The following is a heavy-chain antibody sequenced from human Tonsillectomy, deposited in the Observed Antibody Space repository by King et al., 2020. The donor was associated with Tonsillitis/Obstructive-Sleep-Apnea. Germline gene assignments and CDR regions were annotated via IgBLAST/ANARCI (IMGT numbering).Heavy chain of an antibody. CDR3: ARADVLQFLEWLIPPFDY. J-gene: IGHJ4*02. D-gene: IGHD3-3*01. V-gene: IGHV3-21*01. CDR2: ISDSGTYI. CDR1: GFTFSTYT. Sequence: VQLVESGGGLVKPGGSLRISCAASGFTFSTYTMVWVRQAPGKGLEWVSCISDSGTYIYYAHSVKGRFTISRDNAKNSLYLQMNSLRAEDTAVYYCARADVLQFLEWLIPPFDYWGQGILVTVSS.